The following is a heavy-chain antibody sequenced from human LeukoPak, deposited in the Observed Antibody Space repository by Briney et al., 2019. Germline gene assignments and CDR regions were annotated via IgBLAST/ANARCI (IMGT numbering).Heavy chain of an antibody. CDR1: GYTFTSYY. V-gene: IGHV1-46*01. CDR2: INPSGGST. D-gene: IGHD3-16*02. CDR3: AREGIMITFGGVIVPGFDP. Sequence: ASVKVSCKASGYTFTSYYMHWVRQAPGQGLEWMGIINPSGGSTSYAQKFQGRVTMTRDTSTSTVYMELSSLRSEDTAVYYCAREGIMITFGGVIVPGFDPWGQGTLVTVSS. J-gene: IGHJ5*02.